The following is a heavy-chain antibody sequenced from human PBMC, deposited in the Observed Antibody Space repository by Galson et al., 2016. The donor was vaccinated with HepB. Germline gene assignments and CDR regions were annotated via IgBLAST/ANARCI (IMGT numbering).Heavy chain of an antibody. CDR2: INHTRGT. CDR3: ARKYHGSGSYRH. V-gene: IGHV4-34*01. CDR1: GGSFSGYY. Sequence: ETLSLTCAVYGGSFSGYYWSWFRQPPGKGLEWIGEINHTRGTSYNPSLKSRVTISVDTSKNQFSLKLSSVTAADTAVYFCARKYHGSGSYRHWGQGTLVAVSS. J-gene: IGHJ4*02. D-gene: IGHD3-10*01.